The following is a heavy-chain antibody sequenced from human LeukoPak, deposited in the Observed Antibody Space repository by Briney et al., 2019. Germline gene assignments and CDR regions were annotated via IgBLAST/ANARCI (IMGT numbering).Heavy chain of an antibody. D-gene: IGHD3/OR15-3a*01. CDR1: GFTFRNRW. Sequence: GGSLRLSCQGSGFTFRNRWATWVRQAPGKGLEWVATTGQYGHDNYYVDSVRGRFTISRDNAKISLFLQMNSLRVEDTAVYYCASIEDFAFDIWGQGTMVTVSS. CDR2: TGQYGHDN. CDR3: ASIEDFAFDI. J-gene: IGHJ3*02. V-gene: IGHV3-7*01.